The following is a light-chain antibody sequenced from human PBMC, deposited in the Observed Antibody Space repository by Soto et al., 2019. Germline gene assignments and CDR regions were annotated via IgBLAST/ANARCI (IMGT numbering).Light chain of an antibody. V-gene: IGKV1-6*01. CDR1: QDIRND. Sequence: AIQMTRSPSSLSASVGDRVTIICRASQDIRNDLGWYQQKPGKAPELLIYAASSLQSGVPSRFIGSGSGTDFTLTINNLQPEDFATYFCLQDYSYPRTFGQGTKVEIK. CDR2: AAS. J-gene: IGKJ1*01. CDR3: LQDYSYPRT.